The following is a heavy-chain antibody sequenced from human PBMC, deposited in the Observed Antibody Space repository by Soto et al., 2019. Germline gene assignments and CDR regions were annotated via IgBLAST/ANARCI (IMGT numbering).Heavy chain of an antibody. CDR2: ISSSSSYI. V-gene: IGHV3-21*01. Sequence: GGSLRLSCAASGFTFSSDSMNWVRQAPGKGLEWVSSISSSSSYIYYADSVKGRFTISRDNAKNSLYLQMNSLRAEDTAVYSCARSSIAPTRYYYYYMDVWGKGTTVTVSS. D-gene: IGHD6-6*01. J-gene: IGHJ6*03. CDR1: GFTFSSDS. CDR3: ARSSIAPTRYYYYYMDV.